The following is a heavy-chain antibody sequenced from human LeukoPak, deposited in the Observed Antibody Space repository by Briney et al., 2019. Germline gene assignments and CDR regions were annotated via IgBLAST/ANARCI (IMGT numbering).Heavy chain of an antibody. CDR1: GFSFSSYS. CDR2: ISSSSSYI. J-gene: IGHJ6*02. D-gene: IGHD6-19*01. V-gene: IGHV3-21*01. Sequence: PGGSLRLSCAASGFSFSSYSMSWVRHAPGRGLEWVSSISSSSSYIYYADSVKGRFTISRDNAKNSLYLQMNSLRAEDTAVYYRARVSRYRVEGQKEQWLAYYYYYGMDVWGQGTTVTVSS. CDR3: ARVSRYRVEGQKEQWLAYYYYYGMDV.